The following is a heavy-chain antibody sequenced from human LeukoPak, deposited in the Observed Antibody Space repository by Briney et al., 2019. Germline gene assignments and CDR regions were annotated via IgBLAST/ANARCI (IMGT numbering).Heavy chain of an antibody. D-gene: IGHD3-10*01. CDR2: ISSSGSTI. J-gene: IGHJ4*02. Sequence: GGSLRLSCAASGFTFSSYEMNWVRQAPGKGLEWVSYISSSGSTIYYADSVKGRFTISRDNAKNSLYLQMNSLRAEDTAVYYCARSRATHYGSGSFNFDYWGQGTLVTVSS. CDR3: ARSRATHYGSGSFNFDY. V-gene: IGHV3-48*03. CDR1: GFTFSSYE.